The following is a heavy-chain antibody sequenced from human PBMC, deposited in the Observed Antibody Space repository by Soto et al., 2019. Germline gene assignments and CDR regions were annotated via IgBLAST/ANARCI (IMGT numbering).Heavy chain of an antibody. D-gene: IGHD1-1*01. CDR1: GFTFSSYA. J-gene: IGHJ4*02. CDR3: AQRTTGTTAINY. Sequence: GGSLRLSCAASGFTFSSYAMSWVRQAPGKGLEWVSAISGSGGSTYYADSVKGRFTISRDNSKNTLYLQMNSLRAEDTAVYYCAQRTTGTTAINYWGQGTLVTVSS. CDR2: ISGSGGST. V-gene: IGHV3-23*01.